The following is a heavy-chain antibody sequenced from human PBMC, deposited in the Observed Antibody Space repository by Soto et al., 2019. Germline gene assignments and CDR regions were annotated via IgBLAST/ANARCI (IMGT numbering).Heavy chain of an antibody. Sequence: ASVKVSCKASGYTFTGYYLHWVRQAPGQGLEWMGWINPNSGGTNYAQKFQGWVTMTRDTSISTAYMELSRLRSDDTAVDYCARGDIVATMTYSYYYYGMDVWGQGTTVTVSS. J-gene: IGHJ6*02. D-gene: IGHD5-12*01. CDR2: INPNSGGT. CDR3: ARGDIVATMTYSYYYYGMDV. V-gene: IGHV1-2*04. CDR1: GYTFTGYY.